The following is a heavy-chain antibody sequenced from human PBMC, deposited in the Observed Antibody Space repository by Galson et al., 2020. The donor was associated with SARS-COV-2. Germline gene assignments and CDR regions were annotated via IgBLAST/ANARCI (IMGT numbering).Heavy chain of an antibody. V-gene: IGHV3-7*01. CDR1: GFTFTNYW. CDR2: IKEDGSEH. CDR3: ARSSSGATGDTTRWPPADEYFQH. J-gene: IGHJ1*01. D-gene: IGHD6-19*01. Sequence: GGSLRLSCAVSGFTFTNYWMTWVRQAPGKGLEWVANIKEDGSEHYYVDSVKGRFTISRDNAKKLLYLQMSSLKAEDTAVYYCARSSSGATGDTTRWPPADEYFQHWGQGTLVTVSS.